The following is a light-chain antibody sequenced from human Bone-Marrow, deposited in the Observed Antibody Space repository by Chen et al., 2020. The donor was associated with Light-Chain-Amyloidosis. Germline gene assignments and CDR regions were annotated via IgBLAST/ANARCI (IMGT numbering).Light chain of an antibody. CDR1: TIGSTS. CDR3: QVWDRSSDRPV. Sequence: SYVLTPPSSVSVAPGQTATIACGGNTIGSTSVHWYQQTPGQAPLLVVYDDSDRPSGIPERLSGSNSGNTATPTISRVEAGDEADYYCQVWDRSSDRPVFGGGTKLTVL. CDR2: DDS. J-gene: IGLJ3*02. V-gene: IGLV3-21*02.